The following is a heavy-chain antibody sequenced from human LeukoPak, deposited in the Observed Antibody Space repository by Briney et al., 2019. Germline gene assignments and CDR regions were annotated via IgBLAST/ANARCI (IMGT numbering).Heavy chain of an antibody. J-gene: IGHJ4*02. CDR3: AKDPSVSSSWYSYFDY. CDR2: ISGSGGST. D-gene: IGHD6-13*01. CDR1: GFTFSSYA. V-gene: IGHV3-23*01. Sequence: PGGSLRLSCAASGFTFSSYAMSWVRQAPGKGLEWVSAISGSGGSTYYADSVKGRFTISRDNSKNTLYLQMNSLRAEDTAVYYCAKDPSVSSSWYSYFDYWGQGTLVTVSS.